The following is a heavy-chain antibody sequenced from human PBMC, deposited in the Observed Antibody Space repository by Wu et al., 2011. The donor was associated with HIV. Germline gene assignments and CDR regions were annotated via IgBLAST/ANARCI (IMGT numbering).Heavy chain of an antibody. CDR2: MNPRSGNV. CDR3: VRGRLRWVPDY. J-gene: IGHJ4*02. Sequence: QVQLVQSGPEVKKPGTSVKVSCEASGYLFTNYDINWVRQASGQGLEWMGWMNPRSGNVGYAEQFQGRVAMTRTTSINTAYMELTSLRSEDTAVXYCVRGRLRWVPDYWGQGTLVT. D-gene: IGHD4-23*01. CDR1: GYLFTNYD. V-gene: IGHV1-8*01.